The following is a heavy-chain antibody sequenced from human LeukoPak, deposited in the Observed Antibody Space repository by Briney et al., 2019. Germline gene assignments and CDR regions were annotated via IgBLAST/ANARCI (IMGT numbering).Heavy chain of an antibody. CDR2: IIPILGIA. D-gene: IGHD2-15*01. Sequence: SVKVSCKASGGTFSSYTVSWVRQAPGQGLEWMGRIIPILGIANYAQKFQGRVTITADKSTSTAYMELSSLRSEDTAVYYCARDAYCSGGSCYGNNWFDPWGQGTLVTVSS. J-gene: IGHJ5*02. CDR3: ARDAYCSGGSCYGNNWFDP. V-gene: IGHV1-69*04. CDR1: GGTFSSYT.